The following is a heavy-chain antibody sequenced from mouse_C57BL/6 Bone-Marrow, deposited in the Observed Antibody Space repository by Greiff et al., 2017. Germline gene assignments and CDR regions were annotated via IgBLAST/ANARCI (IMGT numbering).Heavy chain of an antibody. V-gene: IGHV1-9*01. CDR3: ARADYYCNSYAFDY. J-gene: IGHJ2*01. Sequence: QVQLQQSGAELMKPGASVKLSCKASGYTFTGYWMEWVKQRPGHGLEWIGEILPGSGSTNYNEKFKGKATFTADTSSNTAYIELSSLTTEDSAIYYCARADYYCNSYAFDYWGQGTTLTVSS. D-gene: IGHD1-1*01. CDR2: ILPGSGST. CDR1: GYTFTGYW.